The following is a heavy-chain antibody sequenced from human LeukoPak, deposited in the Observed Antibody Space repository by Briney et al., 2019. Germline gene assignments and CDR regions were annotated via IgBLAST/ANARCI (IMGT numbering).Heavy chain of an antibody. V-gene: IGHV4-39*07. CDR3: VGGPRHVLRFLD. Sequence: PSETLSLTCTVSGGSISSSTYYWGWIRQPPGTGLEWIGGISYSGNTYYNPSLKSRVTISVDTSKNQFSLKLSSVTAADTAVYYCVGGPRHVLRFLDWGQGTLVTVSS. J-gene: IGHJ4*02. CDR1: GGSISSSTYY. CDR2: ISYSGNT. D-gene: IGHD3-3*01.